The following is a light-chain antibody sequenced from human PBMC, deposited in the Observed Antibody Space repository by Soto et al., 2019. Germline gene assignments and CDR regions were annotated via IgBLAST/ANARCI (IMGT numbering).Light chain of an antibody. V-gene: IGKV3-15*01. CDR1: QSISRR. J-gene: IGKJ5*01. Sequence: EIVMPQSPATLSVSPGERATLSCRASQSISRRLAWYQQKPGQAPRLLIYGASTRATGIPARFSGSGSETEFTLTISSLQSEDFAVYYCQQYKNWPPFTFGQGTRLEIK. CDR2: GAS. CDR3: QQYKNWPPFT.